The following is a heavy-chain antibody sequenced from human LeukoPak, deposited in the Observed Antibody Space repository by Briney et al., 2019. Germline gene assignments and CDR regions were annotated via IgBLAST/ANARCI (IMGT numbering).Heavy chain of an antibody. CDR3: AKSDSGSYLADY. J-gene: IGHJ4*02. CDR2: ISGSGSDM. V-gene: IGHV3-11*04. D-gene: IGHD1-26*01. CDR1: GFGFSDSY. Sequence: GGSVRLSCVVSGFGFSDSYMTWIRQTPGKGLEWLAYISGSGSDMYYADSVKGRFTISRDNSKNTLYLQMNSLRAEDTAVYYCAKSDSGSYLADYWGQGTLVTVSS.